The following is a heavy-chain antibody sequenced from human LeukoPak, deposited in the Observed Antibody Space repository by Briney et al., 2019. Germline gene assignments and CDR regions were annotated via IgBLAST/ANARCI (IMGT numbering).Heavy chain of an antibody. J-gene: IGHJ4*02. D-gene: IGHD3-16*01. CDR2: ISNDESKK. V-gene: IGHV3-30*18. CDR3: AKDRYSYAFEYFES. Sequence: PGGSLRLSCAASGFTFSSYGMRWVRQAPGKGLEWVAVISNDESKKYYADSVKGRFTISRDNSKNTLSLQVSSLRAEDTAVYYCAKDRYSYAFEYFESWGQGTLVTVSS. CDR1: GFTFSSYG.